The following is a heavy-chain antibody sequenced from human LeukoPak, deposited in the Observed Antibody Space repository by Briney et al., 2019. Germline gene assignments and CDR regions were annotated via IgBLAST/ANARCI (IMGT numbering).Heavy chain of an antibody. Sequence: GGSLRLSCAASGFTFSSYSMNWVRQAPGKGLEWVSSISSSSSYIYYADSVEGRFTISRDNAKNSLYLQMNSLRAEDTAVYYCARAVAVAGTGFDYWGQGTLVTVSS. D-gene: IGHD6-19*01. CDR2: ISSSSSYI. J-gene: IGHJ4*02. V-gene: IGHV3-21*01. CDR3: ARAVAVAGTGFDY. CDR1: GFTFSSYS.